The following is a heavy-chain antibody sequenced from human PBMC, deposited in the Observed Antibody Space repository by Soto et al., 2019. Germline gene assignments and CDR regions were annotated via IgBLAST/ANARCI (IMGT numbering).Heavy chain of an antibody. CDR1: EFTFSFYT. D-gene: IGHD6-19*01. Sequence: GGSLRHFCADPEFTFSFYTMYWVRQAPGTGLEWVAGISNDGGNTYYLDSVKGRFTISRDNSKNTLYLEMNSLRVEDTAVYYCAREWSISVPAPGYWGQGT. V-gene: IGHV3-30-3*01. CDR2: ISNDGGNT. CDR3: AREWSISVPAPGY. J-gene: IGHJ4*02.